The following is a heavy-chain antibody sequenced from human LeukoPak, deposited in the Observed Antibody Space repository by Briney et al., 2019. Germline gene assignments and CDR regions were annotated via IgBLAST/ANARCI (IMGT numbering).Heavy chain of an antibody. CDR3: ARVHPWEVGARGAFDI. D-gene: IGHD1-26*01. J-gene: IGHJ3*02. V-gene: IGHV4-39*07. Sequence: PSETLSLTCTVSGGSISSSSYYWGWIRQPPGKGLEWIGSIYHSGSTYYNPSLKSRVTISVDTSKNQFSLKLSSVTAADTAVYYCARVHPWEVGARGAFDIWGQGTMVTVSS. CDR2: IYHSGST. CDR1: GGSISSSSYY.